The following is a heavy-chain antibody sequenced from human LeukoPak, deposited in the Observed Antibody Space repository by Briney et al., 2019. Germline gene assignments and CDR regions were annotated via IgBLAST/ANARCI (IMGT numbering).Heavy chain of an antibody. CDR3: ASAWFGVLAA. Sequence: SETLSLTCAVYGGSFSGYYWSWIRQPPGKGLEWIGEINHSGSTNYNPSLKSRVTISVDTSKNRFSLKLSSVTAADTAVYYCASAWFGVLAAWGQGTLVTVSS. D-gene: IGHD3-10*01. V-gene: IGHV4-34*01. CDR2: INHSGST. J-gene: IGHJ5*02. CDR1: GGSFSGYY.